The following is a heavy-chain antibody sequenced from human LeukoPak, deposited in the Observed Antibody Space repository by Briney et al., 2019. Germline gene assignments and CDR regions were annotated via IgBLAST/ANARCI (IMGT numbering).Heavy chain of an antibody. CDR3: ARLRGAATIYYYYYYMDV. Sequence: PSETLSLTCTVSGGSISSYYWSWIRQPPGRGLEWIGYIYYSGSTNYNPSLKSRVTISVDTSKNQFSLKLSSVTAADTAVYYCARLRGAATIYYYYYYMDVWGKGTTVTISS. J-gene: IGHJ6*03. CDR1: GGSISSYY. V-gene: IGHV4-59*01. D-gene: IGHD3-9*01. CDR2: IYYSGST.